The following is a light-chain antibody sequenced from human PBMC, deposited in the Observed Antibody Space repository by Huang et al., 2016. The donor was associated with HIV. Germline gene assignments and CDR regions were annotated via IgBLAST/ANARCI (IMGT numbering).Light chain of an antibody. CDR3: QQYYSPPRT. CDR1: QGIRNF. J-gene: IGKJ1*01. Sequence: DIQMTQSSSSVSASVGDRVTITCRASQGIRNFLAWYQQKPGRAPTLLVYTASILENGVPSRFSGSGSGTEFSLTISSLQPEDFAVYFCQQYYSPPRTFGQGTKVEI. V-gene: IGKV1-NL1*01. CDR2: TAS.